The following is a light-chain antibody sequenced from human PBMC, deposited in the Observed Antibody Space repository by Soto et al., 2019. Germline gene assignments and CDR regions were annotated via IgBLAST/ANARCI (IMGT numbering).Light chain of an antibody. CDR2: GAS. CDR3: QQYNNWPGT. CDR1: QSVSSN. Sequence: EIVMTQSPATLSVSPGARATLSCRASQSVSSNLAWYQQKPGQAPRLLIYGASTRATGIPARFSGSGSGTEFTLTISSLQSEDFAVYYCQQYNNWPGTFGQGTKVEIK. J-gene: IGKJ1*01. V-gene: IGKV3-15*01.